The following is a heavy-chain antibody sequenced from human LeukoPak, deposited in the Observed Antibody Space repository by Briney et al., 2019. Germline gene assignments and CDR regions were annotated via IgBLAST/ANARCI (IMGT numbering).Heavy chain of an antibody. CDR3: AGRAGSTDY. V-gene: IGHV3-7*01. CDR2: IKQDASET. J-gene: IGHJ4*02. Sequence: GGSLRLSCAASGFTFSNYWMSWVRQAPGKGLQWVATIKQDASETFYVDSVKGRFTISRDNAKSSLYLQMNNLRDEDTAVYYCAGRAGSTDYWGQGALATVSS. D-gene: IGHD1-1*01. CDR1: GFTFSNYW.